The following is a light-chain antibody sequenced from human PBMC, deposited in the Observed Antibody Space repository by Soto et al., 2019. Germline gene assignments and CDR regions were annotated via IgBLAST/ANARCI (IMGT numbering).Light chain of an antibody. J-gene: IGLJ7*01. Sequence: QSALTQPASVSGSLGQSITISCTGVGGDVGNYNLVSWYQQHPAKAPKLIIYEDDKRPSGVSNRFSGSKSGDTASLTISGLQSEDEAAYYCCSYLGSSTVFGGGTQLTVL. CDR2: EDD. CDR1: GGDVGNYNL. V-gene: IGLV2-23*01. CDR3: CSYLGSSTV.